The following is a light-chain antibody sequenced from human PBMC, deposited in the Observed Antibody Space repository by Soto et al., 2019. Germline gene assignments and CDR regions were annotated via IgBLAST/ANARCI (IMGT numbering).Light chain of an antibody. CDR1: QNIRSNY. CDR2: GAM. CDR3: QQYHSPPLT. V-gene: IGKV3-20*01. Sequence: LSQSPGTLSLSQGQRATLSCRASQNIRSNYVAWFQQKPGQAPRLLIYGAMNRATGIPDRFSGSGSGTEFTLTISSLEPEDFVVYYCQQYHSPPLTFGQGTKVDIK. J-gene: IGKJ1*01.